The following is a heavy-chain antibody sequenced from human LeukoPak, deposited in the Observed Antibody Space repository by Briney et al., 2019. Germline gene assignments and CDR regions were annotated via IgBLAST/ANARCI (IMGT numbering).Heavy chain of an antibody. CDR2: INSDGSST. Sequence: GGSLRLSCVASGFIFNNYWMHWVRQAPGKGLVWVSRINSDGSSTAYADSVKGRFTISRDNSKNTLYLQMNSLRAEDTAVYYCAKRGDLIAAAGTGDFDYWGQGTLVTVSS. D-gene: IGHD6-13*01. CDR3: AKRGDLIAAAGTGDFDY. CDR1: GFIFNNYW. V-gene: IGHV3-74*03. J-gene: IGHJ4*02.